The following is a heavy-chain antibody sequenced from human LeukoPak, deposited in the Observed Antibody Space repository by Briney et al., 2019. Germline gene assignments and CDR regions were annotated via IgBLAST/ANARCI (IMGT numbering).Heavy chain of an antibody. J-gene: IGHJ4*02. D-gene: IGHD3-16*01. Sequence: ASVKVSCKASGYSFTSYGISWVRQAPGQGLEWMGWINPNSGGTNYAQKFQGRVTMTRDTSISTAYMELSRLRSDDTAVYYCARGGNYVWYYFDYWGQGTLVTVSS. CDR1: GYSFTSYG. CDR3: ARGGNYVWYYFDY. CDR2: INPNSGGT. V-gene: IGHV1-2*02.